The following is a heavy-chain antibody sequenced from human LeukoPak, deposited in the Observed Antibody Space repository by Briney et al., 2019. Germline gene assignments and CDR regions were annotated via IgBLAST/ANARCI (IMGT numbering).Heavy chain of an antibody. V-gene: IGHV3-7*01. CDR2: IKQDGSEK. Sequence: SGGSLRLSCAASGFTFSSYWMSWVRQAPGKGLEWVPNIKQDGSEKYYVDSVKGRFTISRDNAKNSLYLQMNSLRAEDTAAYYCARELLLWFGEPSHAFDIWGQGTMVTVSS. J-gene: IGHJ3*02. CDR3: ARELLLWFGEPSHAFDI. D-gene: IGHD3-10*01. CDR1: GFTFSSYW.